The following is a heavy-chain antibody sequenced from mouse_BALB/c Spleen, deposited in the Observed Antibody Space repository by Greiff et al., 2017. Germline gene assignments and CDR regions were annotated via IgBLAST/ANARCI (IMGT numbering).Heavy chain of an antibody. Sequence: VKLQESGAELARPGASVKLSCKASGYTFTSYWMQWVKQRPGQGLEWIGAIYPGDGDTRYTQKFKGKATLTADKSSSTAYMQLSSLASEDSAVYYCARSDGYPWFAYWGQGTLVTVSA. J-gene: IGHJ3*01. D-gene: IGHD2-3*01. CDR2: IYPGDGDT. V-gene: IGHV1-87*01. CDR3: ARSDGYPWFAY. CDR1: GYTFTSYW.